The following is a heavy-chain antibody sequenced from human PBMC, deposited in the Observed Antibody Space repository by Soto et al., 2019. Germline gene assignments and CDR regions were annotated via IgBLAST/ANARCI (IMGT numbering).Heavy chain of an antibody. CDR1: GYTFTNYG. CDR3: ARDWGQQWLAYGLDA. D-gene: IGHD6-19*01. Sequence: QVQLVQSGAEVKKLGASVKVSCKASGYTFTNYGISWVRQAPGQGLEWMGWISTYNGHTTSAQQLQGRLTMTTDTSTSTASMELRSLRSDDAAVYFCARDWGQQWLAYGLDAWGQGTTVTVSS. CDR2: ISTYNGHT. J-gene: IGHJ6*02. V-gene: IGHV1-18*01.